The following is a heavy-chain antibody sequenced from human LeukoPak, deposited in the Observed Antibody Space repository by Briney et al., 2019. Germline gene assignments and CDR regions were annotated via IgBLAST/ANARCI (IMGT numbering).Heavy chain of an antibody. D-gene: IGHD6-13*01. CDR1: GYTFTSYD. V-gene: IGHV1-8*01. CDR3: ARGSAAAGNYPVGY. J-gene: IGHJ4*02. CDR2: MNPNSGNT. Sequence: GASVKVSCKASGYTFTSYDINWGRQATGQGLEWMGWMNPNSGNTGYAQKFQGRVTMTRNTSISTAYMELSSLRSEDTAVYYCARGSAAAGNYPVGYWGQGTLITVSS.